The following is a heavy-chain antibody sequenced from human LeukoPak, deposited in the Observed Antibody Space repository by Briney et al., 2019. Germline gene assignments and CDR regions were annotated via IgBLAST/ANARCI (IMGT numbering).Heavy chain of an antibody. J-gene: IGHJ4*02. CDR3: ARVRSDYVWGSYRYSTEDYFDY. D-gene: IGHD3-16*02. CDR2: IKQDGGEN. Sequence: GGSLRLSCAASGFTFSSYWMSWVRQAPGKGLEWVANIKQDGGENYYVDSVKGRFIISRDNAKNSLYLQMNSLRAEDTAMYYCARVRSDYVWGSYRYSTEDYFDYWGQGTLVTVSS. CDR1: GFTFSSYW. V-gene: IGHV3-7*01.